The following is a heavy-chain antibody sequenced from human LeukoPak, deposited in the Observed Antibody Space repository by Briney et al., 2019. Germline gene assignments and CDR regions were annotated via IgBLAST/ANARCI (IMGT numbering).Heavy chain of an antibody. CDR3: ARGGGAIRHSTRY. CDR1: GFTFSSYA. D-gene: IGHD3-10*01. CDR2: ISYDGSNK. J-gene: IGHJ4*02. Sequence: GGSLRLSCAASGFTFSSYAMHWVRQAPGKGLEWVAVISYDGSNKYYADSVKGRFTISRDNSKNTLYLQMNSLRAEDTAVYYCARGGGAIRHSTRYWGQGTLVTVSS. V-gene: IGHV3-30*04.